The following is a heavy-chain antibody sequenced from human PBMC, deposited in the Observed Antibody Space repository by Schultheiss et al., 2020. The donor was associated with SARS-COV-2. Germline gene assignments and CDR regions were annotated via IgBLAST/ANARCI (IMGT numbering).Heavy chain of an antibody. D-gene: IGHD3-22*01. CDR3: AKNRGGEYYYDSNGYYYSHYYHGLDV. Sequence: SLKISCAASGFTFDDYAMQWVRQVPGKGLEWVSGISWNSAKIGYADSVKGRFTISRDNAKNSLYLQMNSLRPEDTAFYYCAKNRGGEYYYDSNGYYYSHYYHGLDVWGPGTSVTVSS. CDR1: GFTFDDYA. J-gene: IGHJ6*02. V-gene: IGHV3-9*01. CDR2: ISWNSAKI.